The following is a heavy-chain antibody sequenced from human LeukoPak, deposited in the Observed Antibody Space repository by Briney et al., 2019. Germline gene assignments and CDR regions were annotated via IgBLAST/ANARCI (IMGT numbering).Heavy chain of an antibody. D-gene: IGHD5-18*01. Sequence: GASVKVSCKASGYTFINYYIHWVRQAPGQGLEWMGIINPSGGGTNYAQKFQGRVTTTRDTSTSTVYMELSSLRSEDTAVYYCARPDEDRGYSYGYNYWGQGTLVTVSS. CDR3: ARPDEDRGYSYGYNY. J-gene: IGHJ4*02. CDR2: INPSGGGT. V-gene: IGHV1-46*01. CDR1: GYTFINYY.